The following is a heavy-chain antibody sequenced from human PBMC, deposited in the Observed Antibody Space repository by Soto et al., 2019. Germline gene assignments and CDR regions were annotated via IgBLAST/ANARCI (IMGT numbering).Heavy chain of an antibody. V-gene: IGHV3-11*06. CDR1: GFIFRDFY. CDR3: ARDKDFAFDI. Sequence: GGSLRLSCAASGFIFRDFYMSWIRQVPGKGLEWLSKISSSSSSTDYADSVKGRFTISRDNAKNSLYLQMNSLRDEDTAFYYCARDKDFAFDIWGQGTLVTVSS. J-gene: IGHJ3*02. CDR2: ISSSSSST.